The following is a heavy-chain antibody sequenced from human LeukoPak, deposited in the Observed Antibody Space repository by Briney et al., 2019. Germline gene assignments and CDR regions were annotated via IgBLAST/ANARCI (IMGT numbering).Heavy chain of an antibody. J-gene: IGHJ1*01. Sequence: ASVTVSCKASGYTFTSYDINWVRQATGQGREWMGWMNPNSGNTGYAQKFHGRVTMTRNTSISTAYMELSSLRSEDTAVYYCASPGEYYYDSSGYYKYLQHWGQGTLVTVSS. CDR1: GYTFTSYD. D-gene: IGHD3-22*01. CDR2: MNPNSGNT. CDR3: ASPGEYYYDSSGYYKYLQH. V-gene: IGHV1-8*01.